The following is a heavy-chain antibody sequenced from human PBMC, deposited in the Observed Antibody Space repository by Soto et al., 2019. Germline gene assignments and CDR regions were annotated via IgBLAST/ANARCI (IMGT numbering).Heavy chain of an antibody. CDR2: ISGSGGST. Sequence: GGSLRLSCAASGFTFSSYAMSWVRQAPGKGLEWVSAISGSGGSTYYADSVKGRFTISRDNSKNTLYLQMNSLRAEDTAVYYCACVAVVVPAAIGGWFDPWGQGTLVTVSS. V-gene: IGHV3-23*01. CDR1: GFTFSSYA. D-gene: IGHD2-2*01. J-gene: IGHJ5*02. CDR3: ACVAVVVPAAIGGWFDP.